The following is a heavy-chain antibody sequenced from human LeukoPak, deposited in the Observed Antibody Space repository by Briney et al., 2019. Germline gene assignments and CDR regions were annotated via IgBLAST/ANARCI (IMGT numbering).Heavy chain of an antibody. D-gene: IGHD2-2*01. CDR3: ARYHDIVVALGDRYFDY. CDR1: GYTFTGYY. J-gene: IGHJ4*02. CDR2: INPNSGGT. V-gene: IGHV1-2*02. Sequence: ASVKVSCKASGYTFTGYYMHWVRQAPGQGLEWMGWINPNSGGTNYAQKFQGRVTMTRDTSISTACMELSRLRSDDTAVYYCARYHDIVVALGDRYFDYWGQGTLVTVSS.